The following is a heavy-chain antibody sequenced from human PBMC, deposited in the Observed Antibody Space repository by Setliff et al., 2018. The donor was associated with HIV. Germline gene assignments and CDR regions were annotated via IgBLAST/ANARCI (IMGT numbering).Heavy chain of an antibody. CDR3: ARDDYDISTGYYPD. V-gene: IGHV3-48*03. Sequence: GGSLRLSCAASGFPFSSYEMNWVRQAPGKGLEWVSYISSSGSTIYYADSVRGRFTISRDNAKGSLYLQMTSLRAEDTAVYYCARDDYDISTGYYPDCGQGTLVTVSS. J-gene: IGHJ4*02. CDR1: GFPFSSYE. D-gene: IGHD3-9*01. CDR2: ISSSGSTI.